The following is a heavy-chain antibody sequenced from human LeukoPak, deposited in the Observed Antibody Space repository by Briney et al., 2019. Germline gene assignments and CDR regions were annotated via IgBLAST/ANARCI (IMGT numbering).Heavy chain of an antibody. J-gene: IGHJ3*02. V-gene: IGHV3-7*01. CDR1: GFTFGSYW. D-gene: IGHD3-9*01. Sequence: PGGSLRLSCAASGFTFGSYWMSWVRQAPGKGLEWVANIKQDGSEKYYVDSVKGRFTISRDNAKNSLYLQMNSLRAEDTAVYYCARVGDILTALNAFDIWGQGTMVTVSS. CDR3: ARVGDILTALNAFDI. CDR2: IKQDGSEK.